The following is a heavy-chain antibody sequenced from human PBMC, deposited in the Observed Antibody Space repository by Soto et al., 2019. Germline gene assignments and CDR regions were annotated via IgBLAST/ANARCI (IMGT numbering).Heavy chain of an antibody. CDR3: AKEQAMVRGGRYYGMDV. V-gene: IGHV3-30*18. D-gene: IGHD3-10*01. J-gene: IGHJ6*02. Sequence: GGSLRLSCAASGFTFSSYGIHRVRQAPGKGLEWVAVISYDGSNKYYADSVKGRFTISRDNSKNTLYLQMNSLRAEDTAVYYCAKEQAMVRGGRYYGMDVWGQGTTVTVSS. CDR1: GFTFSSYG. CDR2: ISYDGSNK.